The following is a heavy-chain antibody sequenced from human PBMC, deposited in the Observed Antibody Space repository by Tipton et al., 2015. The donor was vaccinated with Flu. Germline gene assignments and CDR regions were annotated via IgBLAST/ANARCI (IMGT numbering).Heavy chain of an antibody. V-gene: IGHV4-59*01. CDR3: ARGYFRELDY. D-gene: IGHD3-10*01. J-gene: IGHJ4*02. Sequence: PGLVKPSETLSLTCTVSGGSISSYYLSWIRQPPGKGLEWIGYIYYSGSTNYNPSLKSRVTISVDTSKNQFSLKLSSVTAADAAEYYCARGYFRELDYCGQGTLVTVSS. CDR1: GGSISSYY. CDR2: IYYSGST.